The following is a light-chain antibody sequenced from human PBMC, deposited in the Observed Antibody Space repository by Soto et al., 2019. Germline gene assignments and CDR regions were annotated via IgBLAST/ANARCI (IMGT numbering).Light chain of an antibody. V-gene: IGKV1-39*01. CDR2: AAS. CDR3: QQSHRFPFT. Sequence: DIQMTQSPLSLSASVGDRVTITCRASQTINDYLDWYQQKPGKAPRLLIFAASSLQYGVPSRFSGSGSGTDFTPTVSSLPPEDFSTYYCQQSHRFPFTFGPGTKVDV. CDR1: QTINDY. J-gene: IGKJ3*01.